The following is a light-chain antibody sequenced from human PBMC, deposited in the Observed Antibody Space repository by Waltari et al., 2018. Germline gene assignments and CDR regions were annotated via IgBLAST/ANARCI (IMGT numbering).Light chain of an antibody. J-gene: IGLJ3*02. CDR2: GST. CDR3: QSYDTSLSVV. CDR1: FFILWLCFD. V-gene: IGLV1-40*01. Sequence: MHPPSGFSARVMWSSLPAPLCFFILWLCFDVHWYQQLPRAAPKLLIYGSTSRPLGVPARFFGSTSGTSASLAITGLQAEDEADYYCQSYDTSLSVVFGGGTKLTVL.